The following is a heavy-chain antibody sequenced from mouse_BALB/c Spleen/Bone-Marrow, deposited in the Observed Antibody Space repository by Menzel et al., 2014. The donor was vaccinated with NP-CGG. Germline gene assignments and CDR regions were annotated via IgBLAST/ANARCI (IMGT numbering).Heavy chain of an antibody. V-gene: IGHV3-2*02. Sequence: EVQGVESGPGLVKPSQSLSLTCTVTGYSITGDYAWNWIRQFPGNKLEWMGYISYSGTTSYNPSLKSRISITRDTSKNQFFLQLNSVTTEDTATYYCARNWDLYFFDYWGQGTTLTVSS. D-gene: IGHD4-1*01. J-gene: IGHJ2*01. CDR1: GYSITGDYA. CDR3: ARNWDLYFFDY. CDR2: ISYSGTT.